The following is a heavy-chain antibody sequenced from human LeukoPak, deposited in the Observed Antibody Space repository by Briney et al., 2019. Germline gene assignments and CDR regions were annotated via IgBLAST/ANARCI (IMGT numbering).Heavy chain of an antibody. CDR3: ARDNWNDTPGGFDP. J-gene: IGHJ5*02. D-gene: IGHD1-20*01. CDR1: GFTFSSYS. V-gene: IGHV3-21*01. Sequence: GGSLRLSCAASGFTFSSYSMNWVRQAPGKGLEWASSITRSSTSTYYTDSVRGRFTISRDNAKNSLYLQMNSLRAEDTAVYYCARDNWNDTPGGFDPWGQGPLVTVSS. CDR2: ITRSSTST.